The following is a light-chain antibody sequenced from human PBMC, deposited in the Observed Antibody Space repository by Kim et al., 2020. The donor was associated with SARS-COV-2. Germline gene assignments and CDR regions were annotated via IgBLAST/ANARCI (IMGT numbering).Light chain of an antibody. V-gene: IGKV3-20*01. Sequence: PGERATLSCRASQSVSSSYLAWYQQKPGQAPRLLIYGASSRATGIPDRFSGSGSGTDFTLIISRLEPEDFAVYYCQQYGSSPPITFGQGTRLEIK. CDR3: QQYGSSPPIT. CDR2: GAS. CDR1: QSVSSSY. J-gene: IGKJ5*01.